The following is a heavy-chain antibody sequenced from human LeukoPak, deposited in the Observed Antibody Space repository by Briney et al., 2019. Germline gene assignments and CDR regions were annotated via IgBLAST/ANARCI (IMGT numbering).Heavy chain of an antibody. CDR2: IYYSGIT. Sequence: SETLSLTCTVSGGAITAYYWSWLRQPPGKGLEWIGYIYYSGITNYNPSLKSRVTMSVGTSKNHFYLKLSSETAADTAVYFCARRMSPGGWFGPWGQGTLVTVSS. CDR3: ARRMSPGGWFGP. V-gene: IGHV4-59*08. CDR1: GGAITAYY. D-gene: IGHD4-23*01. J-gene: IGHJ5*02.